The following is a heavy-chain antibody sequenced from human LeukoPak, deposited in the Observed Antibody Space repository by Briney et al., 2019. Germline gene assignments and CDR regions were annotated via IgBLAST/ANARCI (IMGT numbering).Heavy chain of an antibody. CDR3: ARTGWGSYLLDY. D-gene: IGHD3-16*01. Sequence: SETLSLTCTVSGGSVSSYYWSWIRQPPGKGLEWIGYVYNSGSTNYNPSLKSRVTISIDTSKNQFSLKLNSVTAADTAVYFCARTGWGSYLLDYWGQGTLVTVSS. CDR1: GGSVSSYY. CDR2: VYNSGST. V-gene: IGHV4-59*02. J-gene: IGHJ4*02.